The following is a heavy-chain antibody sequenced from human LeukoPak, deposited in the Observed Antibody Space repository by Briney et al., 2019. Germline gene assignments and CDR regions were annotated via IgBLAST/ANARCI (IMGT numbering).Heavy chain of an antibody. Sequence: GGSLRLYCAASGFTFSSHAMTWVRQAPGKGLEWVSAISGSAGSTHYADSVKGRFTISRDNSKDMLCLQMNSLRAEDTAVYYCAKDRVDWERGFFDYCGQGTLVTVSS. J-gene: IGHJ4*02. CDR1: GFTFSSHA. V-gene: IGHV3-23*01. CDR3: AKDRVDWERGFFDY. D-gene: IGHD3-9*01. CDR2: ISGSAGST.